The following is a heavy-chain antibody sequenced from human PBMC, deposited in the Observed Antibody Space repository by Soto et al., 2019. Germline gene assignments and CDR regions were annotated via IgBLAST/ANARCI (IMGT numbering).Heavy chain of an antibody. CDR1: GFTFSTYS. CDR3: AREYTAWPLAYGLDV. Sequence: GGSLRLSCVGCGFTFSTYSINWVRQAPGKGLEWVSSISSRSDIYYADSVKGRFTISRDSAKNSVSLQMNSLRAEDTAVYYCAREYTAWPLAYGLDVWGQGTTVTVSS. CDR2: ISSRSDI. J-gene: IGHJ6*02. V-gene: IGHV3-21*01. D-gene: IGHD2-2*02.